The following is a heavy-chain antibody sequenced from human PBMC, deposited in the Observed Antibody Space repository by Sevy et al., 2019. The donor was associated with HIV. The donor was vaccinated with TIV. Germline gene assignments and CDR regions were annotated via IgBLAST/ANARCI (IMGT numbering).Heavy chain of an antibody. D-gene: IGHD3-3*01. Sequence: GGSLRLSCAASGFTFSSYAMSWVRQAPGKGLEWVSDISGSGGSTYYADSVKGRFTIPRDNSKNTLYLQMNSLRAEDTAVYYCAGIFGDLFDYWGQGTLVTVSS. J-gene: IGHJ4*02. CDR3: AGIFGDLFDY. CDR1: GFTFSSYA. V-gene: IGHV3-23*01. CDR2: ISGSGGST.